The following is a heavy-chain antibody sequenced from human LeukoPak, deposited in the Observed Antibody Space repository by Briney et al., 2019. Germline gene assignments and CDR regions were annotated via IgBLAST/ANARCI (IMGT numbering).Heavy chain of an antibody. D-gene: IGHD5-18*01. CDR1: GGSISSSTNW. V-gene: IGHV4-4*02. J-gene: IGHJ4*02. CDR3: ASSAPRSHDRRGYSYSRHDY. Sequence: SETLSLTCAVSGGSISSSTNWWRWVRQPPGKGLEGIGEIYHSGGTNYNPSLKSRITISVDTSKNQFSLKLSSVTAADTAVYYCASSAPRSHDRRGYSYSRHDYWGQGTLVTVSS. CDR2: IYHSGGT.